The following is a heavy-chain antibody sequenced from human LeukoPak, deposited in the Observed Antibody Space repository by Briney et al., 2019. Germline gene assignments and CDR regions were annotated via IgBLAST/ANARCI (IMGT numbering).Heavy chain of an antibody. J-gene: IGHJ5*02. Sequence: GASLKISFKGSGYRFTSYWIGWVRPMPGKGLEWMGIIYPGDSDTRYNPSFQGQVTISADKSISTAYLQWSSLKASDTAMYYCARKVGATGWDWFDPWGQGTLVTVSS. CDR2: IYPGDSDT. CDR3: ARKVGATGWDWFDP. D-gene: IGHD1-26*01. V-gene: IGHV5-51*01. CDR1: GYRFTSYW.